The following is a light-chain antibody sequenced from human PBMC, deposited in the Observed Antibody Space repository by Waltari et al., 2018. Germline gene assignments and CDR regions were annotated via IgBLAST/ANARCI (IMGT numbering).Light chain of an antibody. CDR3: QQYNTWPPST. CDR1: QSVSSN. V-gene: IGKV3-15*01. CDR2: GAS. J-gene: IGKJ2*02. Sequence: EIVMMQSLAALSVSPGGRATRSCRASQSVSSNLAWYQHKPGQPPRLLISGASTRATGVPARFSGSGSGTEFTLTISSLQSEDSAIYYCQQYNTWPPSTFGQGTKLEIK.